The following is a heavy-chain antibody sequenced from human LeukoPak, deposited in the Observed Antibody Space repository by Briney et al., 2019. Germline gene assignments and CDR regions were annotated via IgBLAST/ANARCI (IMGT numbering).Heavy chain of an antibody. J-gene: IGHJ3*02. CDR3: ARVWAQDPKRAFDI. CDR2: IHHSGST. CDR1: GYSISSCYY. V-gene: IGHV4-38-2*01. Sequence: SETLSLTCAVSGYSISSCYYWGWIRQSPGRGLEWIGTIHHSGSTYYNPSLKSRVTISVDTSKNQFALKLSSVTAADTAVYYCARVWAQDPKRAFDIWGQGTMVTVSS. D-gene: IGHD3-16*01.